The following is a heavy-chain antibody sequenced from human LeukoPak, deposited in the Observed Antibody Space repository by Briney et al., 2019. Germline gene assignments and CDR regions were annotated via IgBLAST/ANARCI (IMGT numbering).Heavy chain of an antibody. CDR1: GFTFSRYG. J-gene: IGHJ4*02. CDR3: AKDRASGDYGY. CDR2: ISYDGSNK. Sequence: PGRSLRLACAASGFTFSRYGMGGGRQGPGKGLEWVAVISYDGSNKYYADSVKGRFTISRDNSKNTLYLQMNSLRAEDTAVYYCAKDRASGDYGYWGQGTLVTVSS. D-gene: IGHD4-17*01. V-gene: IGHV3-30*18.